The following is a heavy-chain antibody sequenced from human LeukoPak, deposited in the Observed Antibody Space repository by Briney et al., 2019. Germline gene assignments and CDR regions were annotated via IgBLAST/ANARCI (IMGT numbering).Heavy chain of an antibody. CDR3: ARDASYYYDSSGYYYT. CDR1: GGTFSNYA. Sequence: SVKVSRKASGGTFSNYAISWVRQAPGQGLEWMGGIIPIFGTANYAQKFQGRVTITADESTSTAYMEPSSLRSEDTAVYYCARDASYYYDSSGYYYTWGQGTLVTVSS. J-gene: IGHJ5*02. CDR2: IIPIFGTA. D-gene: IGHD3-22*01. V-gene: IGHV1-69*13.